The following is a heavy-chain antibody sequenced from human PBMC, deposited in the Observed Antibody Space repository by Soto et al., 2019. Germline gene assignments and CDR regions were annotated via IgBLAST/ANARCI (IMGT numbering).Heavy chain of an antibody. CDR2: FDPRDSYT. J-gene: IGHJ6*02. Sequence: PGESLKTSCKGSGYSFTSYWINRVRQMPGHGLEWMGRFDPRDSYTHYSPYFQGHVTIPADKSISTAYLQWTSLEASDTAMYYCARQGSDYYDAFEIWGQGTTVTVSS. CDR1: GYSFTSYW. CDR3: ARQGSDYYDAFEI. V-gene: IGHV5-10-1*01. D-gene: IGHD3-22*01.